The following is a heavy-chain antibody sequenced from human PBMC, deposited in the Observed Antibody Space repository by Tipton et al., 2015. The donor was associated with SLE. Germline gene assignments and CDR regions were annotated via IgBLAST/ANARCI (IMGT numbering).Heavy chain of an antibody. Sequence: GSLRLSCAASGFTFNDYTMNWVRQAPGKGLEWVSSINTISNYMYYADSVKGRFTISRDNAKNSLYLQMNSLRADDTAVYYCARDISRMLQGVIVYWGQGTLVTVSS. V-gene: IGHV3-21*03. J-gene: IGHJ4*02. CDR3: ARDISRMLQGVIVY. CDR2: INTISNYM. CDR1: GFTFNDYT. D-gene: IGHD3-10*01.